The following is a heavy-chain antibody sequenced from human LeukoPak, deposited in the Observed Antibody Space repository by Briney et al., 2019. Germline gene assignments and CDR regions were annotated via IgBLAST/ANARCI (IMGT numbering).Heavy chain of an antibody. Sequence: ASVKVSCKASGGTFSNYAISWVRQAPGQGLEWMGWINTNTGNPTYAQGFTGRFVFPLDTSVSTAYLQISSLKAEDTAVYYCARDRWFDPWAREPWSPSPQ. CDR2: INTNTGNP. CDR1: GGTFSNYA. J-gene: IGHJ5*02. CDR3: ARDRWFDP. V-gene: IGHV7-4-1*02.